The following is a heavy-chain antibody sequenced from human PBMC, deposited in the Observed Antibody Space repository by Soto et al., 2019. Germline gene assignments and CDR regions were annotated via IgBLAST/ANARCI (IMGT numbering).Heavy chain of an antibody. CDR2: INHTGST. CDR1: GGSFSDFY. CDR3: ARVRRHLCLS. Sequence: SETLSLTCAVYGGSFSDFYWSWIRQPSGKGLEWIGEINHTGSTNYNPSLKSRVTISVDTYKNQFSLKLSSVTAADTAVYYCARVRRHLCLSWGRATLVIVSS. D-gene: IGHD2-2*01. J-gene: IGHJ5*02. V-gene: IGHV4-34*01.